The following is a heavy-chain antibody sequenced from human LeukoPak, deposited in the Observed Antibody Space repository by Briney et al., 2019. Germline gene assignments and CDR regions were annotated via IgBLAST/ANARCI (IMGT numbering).Heavy chain of an antibody. J-gene: IGHJ6*02. Sequence: SETLSLTCTVSGGSISSSSYYWSWIRQPAGKGLEWIGRIYTSGSTNYNPSLKSRVTMSVDTSKNQFSLKLSSVTAADTAVYYCARECDYLFYGMDVWGQGTTVTVSS. CDR2: IYTSGST. V-gene: IGHV4-61*02. CDR3: ARECDYLFYGMDV. CDR1: GGSISSSSYY.